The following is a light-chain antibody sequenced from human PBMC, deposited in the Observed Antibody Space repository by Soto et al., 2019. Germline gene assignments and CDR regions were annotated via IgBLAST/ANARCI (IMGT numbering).Light chain of an antibody. J-gene: IGKJ5*01. CDR1: QNINNY. CDR3: QQYENLPT. V-gene: IGKV1-33*01. Sequence: DIRITQSPTSLSSSLVDIVTITFQASQNINNYLNWYQQKPGRAPKLLIYDASNLEAGVPSRFRGSGSGTDFTFTISRLQTEDIATYYCQQYENLPTFGQGTRLEIK. CDR2: DAS.